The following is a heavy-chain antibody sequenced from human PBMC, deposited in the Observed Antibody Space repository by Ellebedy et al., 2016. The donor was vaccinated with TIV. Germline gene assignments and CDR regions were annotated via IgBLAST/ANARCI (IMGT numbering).Heavy chain of an antibody. D-gene: IGHD6-6*01. J-gene: IGHJ1*01. CDR1: GFTFSSYS. CDR3: ARENLEYSSSSFLGYFQH. V-gene: IGHV3-33*01. Sequence: GGSLRLXCAASGFTFSSYSMNWVRQAPGKGLEWVAVIWYDGSNKYYADSVKGRFTISRDNSKNTLYLQMNSLRAEDTAVYYCARENLEYSSSSFLGYFQHWGQGTLVTVSS. CDR2: IWYDGSNK.